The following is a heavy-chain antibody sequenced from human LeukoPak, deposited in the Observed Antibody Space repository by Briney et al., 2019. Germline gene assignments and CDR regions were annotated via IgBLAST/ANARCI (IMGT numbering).Heavy chain of an antibody. V-gene: IGHV3-23*01. D-gene: IGHD1-26*01. CDR2: ISDSGDST. J-gene: IGHJ3*02. Sequence: GGSLRLSCAASGFTFTSYGMSWVRQAPGKGLEWVSAISDSGDSTYYADSVKGRFTISRDNSKNTLYLQMNSLRAEDTAVYYCAKGVGATNAFDIWGQGTMVTVSS. CDR1: GFTFTSYG. CDR3: AKGVGATNAFDI.